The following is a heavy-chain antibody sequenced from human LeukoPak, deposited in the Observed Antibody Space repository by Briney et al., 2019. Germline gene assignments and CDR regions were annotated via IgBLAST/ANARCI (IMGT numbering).Heavy chain of an antibody. CDR2: ISGSGGST. CDR1: GFTFSSHA. CDR3: AKARNNRGYDPALDY. V-gene: IGHV3-23*01. D-gene: IGHD5-12*01. J-gene: IGHJ4*02. Sequence: GGSLRLSCAASGFTFSSHAMSWVRQAPGKGLEWVSAISGSGGSTYYADSVKGRFTISRDNSKNTLYLQMNSLRAEDTAVYYCAKARNNRGYDPALDYWGQGTLVTVSS.